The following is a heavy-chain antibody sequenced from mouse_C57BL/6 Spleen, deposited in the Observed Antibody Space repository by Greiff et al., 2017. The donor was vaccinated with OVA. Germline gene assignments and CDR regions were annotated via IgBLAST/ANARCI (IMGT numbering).Heavy chain of an antibody. CDR1: GFTFSSYA. J-gene: IGHJ2*01. V-gene: IGHV5-4*01. CDR2: ISDGGSYT. Sequence: EVMLVESGGGLVKPGGSLKLSCAASGFTFSSYAMSWVRQTPEKRLEWVATISDGGSYTYYPDNVKGRFTISRDNAKNNLYLQMSHLKSEDTAMYYCARDRKESHFDYWGQGTTLTVSS. CDR3: ARDRKESHFDY.